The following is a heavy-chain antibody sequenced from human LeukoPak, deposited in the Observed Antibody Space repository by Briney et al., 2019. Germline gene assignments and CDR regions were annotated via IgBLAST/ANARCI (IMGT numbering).Heavy chain of an antibody. Sequence: GASVKVSCKASGYTFTGYYMHWVRQAPGQGLEWMGWINPNSGGTNYAQKFQGRVTMTRDTSISTAYMELSRLRSDDTAVYYCASLLSDVQLERRLGPSTADYWGQGTLVTVSS. D-gene: IGHD1-1*01. CDR3: ASLLSDVQLERRLGPSTADY. CDR2: INPNSGGT. J-gene: IGHJ4*02. CDR1: GYTFTGYY. V-gene: IGHV1-2*02.